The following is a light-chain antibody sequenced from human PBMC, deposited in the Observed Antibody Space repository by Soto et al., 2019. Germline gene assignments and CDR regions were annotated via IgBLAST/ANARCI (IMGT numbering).Light chain of an antibody. Sequence: QSVLTQPPSASGTPGQRVTISCSGSRSNIGSNTVNWYQQLPGTAPKLLIYSHNQRPSGVPDRFSGSKSGTSASLAISGLQSEDEADYCCATWDDSLDGYVFGTGTKLTVL. V-gene: IGLV1-44*01. J-gene: IGLJ1*01. CDR1: RSNIGSNT. CDR2: SHN. CDR3: ATWDDSLDGYV.